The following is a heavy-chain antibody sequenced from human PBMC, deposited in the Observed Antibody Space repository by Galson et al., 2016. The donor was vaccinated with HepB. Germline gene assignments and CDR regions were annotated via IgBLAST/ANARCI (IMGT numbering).Heavy chain of an antibody. J-gene: IGHJ4*02. V-gene: IGHV3-7*01. D-gene: IGHD3-16*01. CDR3: ARDLLISPMISVPKPLDY. CDR2: IQQDGSGK. Sequence: SLRLSCAASGFSFSTYWMTWVRQAPGKGLEWVASIQQDGSGKYYVDSVKGRLTISRDNAENSLYLQMNSLRAEDTAVYYCARDLLISPMISVPKPLDYWGQGTLVIVAA. CDR1: GFSFSTYW.